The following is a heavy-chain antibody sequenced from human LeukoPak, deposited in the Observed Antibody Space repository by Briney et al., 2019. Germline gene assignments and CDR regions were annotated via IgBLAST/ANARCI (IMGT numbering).Heavy chain of an antibody. V-gene: IGHV1-18*01. CDR2: TSAYNGNT. CDR1: GYTFTNYG. J-gene: IGHJ4*02. Sequence: ASVKVSCKASGYTFTNYGISWVRQAPGQGLEWMGWTSAYNGNTNFAQKLQGRVTMTTDTSTSTAYMELSSLRSDDTAVYYCARRIDSSGYYPDYFDYWGQGTLVTVSS. CDR3: ARRIDSSGYYPDYFDY. D-gene: IGHD3-22*01.